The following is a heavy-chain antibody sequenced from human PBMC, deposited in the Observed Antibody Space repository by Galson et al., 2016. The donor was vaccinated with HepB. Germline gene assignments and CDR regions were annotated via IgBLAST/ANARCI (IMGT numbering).Heavy chain of an antibody. CDR3: TRDQGVSIVLAANDAFDI. CDR2: IRSIVYGGTT. J-gene: IGHJ3*02. Sequence: SLRLSCAASGFIFHDYAMSWFRQAPGKGLEWVGLIRSIVYGGTTEYAASVKGRFSISRDDSKSIAYLQMNSLNTEDTAVYFCTRDQGVSIVLAANDAFDIWGQGTMVTVSP. D-gene: IGHD2-8*02. CDR1: GFIFHDYA. V-gene: IGHV3-49*03.